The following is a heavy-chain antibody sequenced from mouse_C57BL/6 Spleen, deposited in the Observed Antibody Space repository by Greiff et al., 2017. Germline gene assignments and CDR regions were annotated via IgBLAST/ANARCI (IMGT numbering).Heavy chain of an antibody. Sequence: EVHLVESGPGLVKPSQSLSLTCSVTGYSITSGYYWNWIRQFPGNKLEWMGYISYDGSNNYNPSLKNRISITRDTSKNQFFLKLNSVTTEDTATYYCAREGTTVVATGTFDYWGQGTTLTVSS. V-gene: IGHV3-6*01. CDR3: AREGTTVVATGTFDY. J-gene: IGHJ2*01. CDR2: ISYDGSN. D-gene: IGHD1-1*01. CDR1: GYSITSGYY.